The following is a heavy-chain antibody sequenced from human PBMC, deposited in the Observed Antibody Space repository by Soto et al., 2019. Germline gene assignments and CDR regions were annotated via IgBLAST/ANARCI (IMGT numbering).Heavy chain of an antibody. J-gene: IGHJ3*02. D-gene: IGHD3-10*01. CDR3: AHAYGGTSWPNDAFDI. Sequence: QITLKESGPTLVKPTQSLTLTCTVSGFSLSGDGVGVGWIRQPPGKALEWLALIYWDDDQRYSPSLKTRLTITKDPSKNRVVLTMTNMDPVDTAAYYCAHAYGGTSWPNDAFDIWGQGTVVTVSS. CDR1: GFSLSGDGVG. CDR2: IYWDDDQ. V-gene: IGHV2-5*02.